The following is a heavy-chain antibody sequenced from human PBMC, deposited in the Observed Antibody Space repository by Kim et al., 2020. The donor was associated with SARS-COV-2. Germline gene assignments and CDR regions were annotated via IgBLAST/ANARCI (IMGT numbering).Heavy chain of an antibody. Sequence: GGSLRLSCAAPGFTFSSYGMHWVRQAPGKGLEWVAVIWYDGSNKYYADSVKGRFTISRDNSKNTLYLQMNSLRAEDTAVYYCARLGGWFGELWGDAFDIWGQGTMVTVSS. V-gene: IGHV3-33*01. CDR2: IWYDGSNK. D-gene: IGHD3-10*01. J-gene: IGHJ3*02. CDR3: ARLGGWFGELWGDAFDI. CDR1: GFTFSSYG.